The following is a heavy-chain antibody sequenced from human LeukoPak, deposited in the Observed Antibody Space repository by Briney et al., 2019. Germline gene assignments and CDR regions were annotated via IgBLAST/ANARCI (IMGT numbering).Heavy chain of an antibody. CDR2: ISSSGSTI. D-gene: IGHD3-10*01. CDR1: GFTFSSYE. CDR3: ARGLPDYYGSGSYYALVGY. V-gene: IGHV3-48*03. J-gene: IGHJ4*02. Sequence: PGGSLRLSCAASGFTFSSYEMNWVRQAPGKGLEWVSYISSSGSTIYYADSVKGRFTISRDNAKNSLYLQMNSLRAEDTAVYYCARGLPDYYGSGSYYALVGYWGQGTLVTVSS.